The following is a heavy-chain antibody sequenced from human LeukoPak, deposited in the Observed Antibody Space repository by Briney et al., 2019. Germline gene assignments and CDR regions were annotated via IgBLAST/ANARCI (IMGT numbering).Heavy chain of an antibody. V-gene: IGHV3-23*01. CDR2: ISGGGNTT. D-gene: IGHD4-17*01. J-gene: IGHJ4*02. CDR1: GITFNTYA. CDR3: AKGWATVPNDY. Sequence: GGSLRLSCEVSGITFNTYAMSWFRQAPGRGLNWGSGISGGGNTTYYTDSAKGRFAIYRDNSRNTLYLQMNSLRVEDTAVYFCAKGWATVPNDYWGQGTLVTVSS.